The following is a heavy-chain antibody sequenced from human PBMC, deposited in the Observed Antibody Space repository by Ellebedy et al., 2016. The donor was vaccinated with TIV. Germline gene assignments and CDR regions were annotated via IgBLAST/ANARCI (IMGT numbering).Heavy chain of an antibody. CDR3: ARVDIVAGGI. CDR2: INPSGGST. Sequence: ASVKVSXXASGYTFTSYGISWVRQAPGQGLEWMGIINPSGGSTSYAQKFQGRVTMTRDTSTSTVYMELSSLRSEDTAVYYCARVDIVAGGIWGQGTMVTVSS. V-gene: IGHV1-46*01. J-gene: IGHJ3*02. CDR1: GYTFTSYG. D-gene: IGHD5-12*01.